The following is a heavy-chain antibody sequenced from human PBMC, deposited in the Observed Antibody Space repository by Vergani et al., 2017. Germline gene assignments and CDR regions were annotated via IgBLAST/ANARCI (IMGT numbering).Heavy chain of an antibody. V-gene: IGHV3-48*03. J-gene: IGHJ4*02. CDR2: ISSSGSTI. CDR3: AKDSSGGASFDY. CDR1: GFTFSSYA. D-gene: IGHD2-15*01. Sequence: EVQLVESGGGLVQPGGSLRLSCAASGFTFSSYAMNWVRQAPGKGLEWVSYISSSGSTIYYADSVKGRFTISRDNSKNTLYLQMNSLRAEDTAVYYCAKDSSGGASFDYWGQGTLVTVSS.